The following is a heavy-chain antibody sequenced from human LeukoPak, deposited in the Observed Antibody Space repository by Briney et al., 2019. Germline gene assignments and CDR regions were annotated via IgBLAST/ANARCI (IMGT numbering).Heavy chain of an antibody. V-gene: IGHV4-39*07. J-gene: IGHJ4*02. CDR2: IYYSGNT. Sequence: SETLSLTCTVSGSSISNYYWGWIRQAPGKGLEWIGSIYYSGNTYYNSSLKSRVTISLDTSKNQFSLNLFSVTAADTATYYCTRDVVAAPGTWDYWGQGTLVTVSS. CDR3: TRDVVAAPGTWDY. D-gene: IGHD6-13*01. CDR1: GSSISNYY.